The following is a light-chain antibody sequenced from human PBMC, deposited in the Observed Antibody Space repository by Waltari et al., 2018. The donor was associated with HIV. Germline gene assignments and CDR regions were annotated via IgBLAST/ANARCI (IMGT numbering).Light chain of an antibody. CDR1: NSDIRIYAS. CDR3: SAYGGNNFVL. J-gene: IGLJ3*02. CDR2: ELS. Sequence: HSVPTQPPSASGSPGQSVAISCTGTNSDIRIYASVSWYQHIPHKATRLLIYELSARPSGVPDRFSDSRFNNITASLTVSDLQADDEGEYFCSAYGGNNFVLFGGGTKLTVL. V-gene: IGLV2-8*01.